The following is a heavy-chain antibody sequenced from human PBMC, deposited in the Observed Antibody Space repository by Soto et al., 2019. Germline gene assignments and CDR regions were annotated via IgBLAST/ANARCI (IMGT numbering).Heavy chain of an antibody. Sequence: ESGGGLVQPGRSLRLSCAGSGFSFDEYAMYWVRQAPGKGLEWVSGISWNSDTIGYADSVKGRFSISRDNAKNSLFLQMNSLRVEDTAVYHCAKDRIVWSGQDYAVDVWCQGTTVTVS. D-gene: IGHD3-3*01. J-gene: IGHJ6*02. V-gene: IGHV3-9*01. CDR2: ISWNSDTI. CDR3: AKDRIVWSGQDYAVDV. CDR1: GFSFDEYA.